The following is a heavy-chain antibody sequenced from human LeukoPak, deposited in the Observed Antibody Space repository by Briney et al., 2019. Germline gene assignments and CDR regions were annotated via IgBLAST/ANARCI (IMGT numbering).Heavy chain of an antibody. Sequence: GGSLRLSCAASGFTFSSYNMNWVRQAPGKGLEWVASISSSSNYIYYVDSVKGRFTISRDNSHNTLYLQMNSLRAEDTAIYYCAKMYNWNPGNWFDPWGQGTLVTVSS. CDR1: GFTFSSYN. CDR2: ISSSSNYI. J-gene: IGHJ5*02. D-gene: IGHD1-20*01. V-gene: IGHV3-21*04. CDR3: AKMYNWNPGNWFDP.